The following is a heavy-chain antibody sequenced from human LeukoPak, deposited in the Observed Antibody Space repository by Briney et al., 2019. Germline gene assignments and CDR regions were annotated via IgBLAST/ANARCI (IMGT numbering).Heavy chain of an antibody. V-gene: IGHV3-21*01. Sequence: GGSLRLSCAASGFTFSSYSMNWVRQAPGKGLEWVSSISSSSSYIYYADSVKGRFTISRDNAKNSLYLQMNSLRAEDTAVYYCARDPYSNYFIDYWGQGTLVTVSS. D-gene: IGHD4-11*01. CDR3: ARDPYSNYFIDY. CDR2: ISSSSSYI. J-gene: IGHJ4*02. CDR1: GFTFSSYS.